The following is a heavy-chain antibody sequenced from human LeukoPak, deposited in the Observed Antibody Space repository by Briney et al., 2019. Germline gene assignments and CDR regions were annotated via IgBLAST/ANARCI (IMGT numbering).Heavy chain of an antibody. V-gene: IGHV3-21*01. CDR3: ARDMTTATTCYLQH. J-gene: IGHJ1*01. CDR2: INSGRSYI. CDR1: GFTFSSYS. Sequence: PGGSLRLSCAASGFTFSSYSMNWLRQAPGKGLEWVSSINSGRSYIYYAHSVKGRFTISRDNAKNSLYLQMNSLRAEDTAVYYCARDMTTATTCYLQHWGQGTLVTVSS. D-gene: IGHD4-17*01.